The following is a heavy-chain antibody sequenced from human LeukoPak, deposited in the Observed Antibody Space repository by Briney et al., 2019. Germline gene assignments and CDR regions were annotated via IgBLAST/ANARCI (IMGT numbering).Heavy chain of an antibody. CDR3: ARGHDSAYYYYGMDV. CDR2: IYSGGST. CDR1: GFTVSSNY. Sequence: GGSLRLSCAASGFTVSSNYMSWVRKAPGKGLEWVSVIYSGGSTYYADSVKGRFTISRDNSKNTLYLQMNSLRAEDTAVYYCARGHDSAYYYYGMDVWGQGTTVTVSS. V-gene: IGHV3-53*01. D-gene: IGHD2-21*02. J-gene: IGHJ6*02.